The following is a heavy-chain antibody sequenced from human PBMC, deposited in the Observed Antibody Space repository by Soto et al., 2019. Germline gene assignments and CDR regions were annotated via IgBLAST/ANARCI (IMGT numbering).Heavy chain of an antibody. V-gene: IGHV3-21*01. J-gene: IGHJ4*02. CDR2: ISSSSSYI. D-gene: IGHD3-10*01. CDR3: AIWTGFGEGAY. CDR1: GFTFSSYS. Sequence: EVQLVESGGGLVKPGGSLRLSCAASGFTFSSYSMNWVRQASGKGLEWVSSISSSSSYIYYADSVKGRFTISRDNAKNSLYLQKNSLRAEDTAVYYCAIWTGFGEGAYWGQGTLVTVSS.